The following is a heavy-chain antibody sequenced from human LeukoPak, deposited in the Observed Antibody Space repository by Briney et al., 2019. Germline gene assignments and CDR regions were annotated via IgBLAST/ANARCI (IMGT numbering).Heavy chain of an antibody. J-gene: IGHJ6*02. CDR3: AREGYYGSGSYPYYYGMDV. V-gene: IGHV1-18*01. CDR2: ISAYNGKT. D-gene: IGHD3-10*01. Sequence: GASVKVSCKASGYTFTSYGISWVRQAPGQGLEWMGWISAYNGKTNYAQKFQGRTTMTTDTSTSTAYMELRSLRSDDTAVYYCAREGYYGSGSYPYYYGMDVWGQGTTVTVSS. CDR1: GYTFTSYG.